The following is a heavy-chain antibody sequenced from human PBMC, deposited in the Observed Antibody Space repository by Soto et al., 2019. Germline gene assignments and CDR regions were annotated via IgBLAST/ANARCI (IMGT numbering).Heavy chain of an antibody. CDR2: ISWNSGSI. Sequence: PGGSLRLSCAASGFTLDDYAMHWVRQAPGKGLEWVSGISWNSGSIGYADSVKGRFTISRDNAKNSLYLQKNSLRAEDTALYYCAKDIGIAVSVDAFDIWGQGTMVTVSS. J-gene: IGHJ3*02. V-gene: IGHV3-9*01. CDR1: GFTLDDYA. D-gene: IGHD6-19*01. CDR3: AKDIGIAVSVDAFDI.